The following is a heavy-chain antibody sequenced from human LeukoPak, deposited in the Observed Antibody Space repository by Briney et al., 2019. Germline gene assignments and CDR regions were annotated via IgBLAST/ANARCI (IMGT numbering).Heavy chain of an antibody. CDR3: AKDVSAGTYYDFWSGYYKIDYFDY. CDR2: ISGSGGST. J-gene: IGHJ4*02. D-gene: IGHD3-3*01. CDR1: GFTFSSYA. Sequence: GGSLRLSCAASGFTFSSYAMSWVRQAPGKGLEWVSAISGSGGSTYYADSVKGRFTISRDNSKNTLYLQMNSLRAEDTAVYYCAKDVSAGTYYDFWSGYYKIDYFDYWGQGTLVTVSS. V-gene: IGHV3-23*01.